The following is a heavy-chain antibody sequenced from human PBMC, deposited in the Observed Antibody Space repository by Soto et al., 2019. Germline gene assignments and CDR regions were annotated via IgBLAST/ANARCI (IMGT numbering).Heavy chain of an antibody. V-gene: IGHV1-18*01. CDR3: ARRLYGDYDY. D-gene: IGHD4-17*01. Sequence: GASVKVSCKASGYSFTTSGITWVRQAPGQGLEWMGWISTYNGNTNYAQKPQDRVTLTTDTSTSTAYMELRSLRSDDTAVYYCARRLYGDYDYWGQGTLVTVSS. J-gene: IGHJ4*02. CDR2: ISTYNGNT. CDR1: GYSFTTSG.